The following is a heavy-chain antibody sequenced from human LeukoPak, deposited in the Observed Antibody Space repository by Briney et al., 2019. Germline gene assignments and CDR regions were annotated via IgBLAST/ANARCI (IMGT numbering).Heavy chain of an antibody. CDR2: IKSKTVGGTT. J-gene: IGHJ3*02. D-gene: IGHD2-2*02. CDR3: TTEGNDCSSTSCYRKAFDI. CDR1: GFTLRNAW. V-gene: IGHV3-15*01. Sequence: GGSLRLSFAASGFTLRNAWMSWVARAPGKGLEGGGRIKSKTVGGTTDYAATVKGRFTISRDDSKNTLYLQMNSLKTEDTAVYYCTTEGNDCSSTSCYRKAFDIWDQGTMVTVSS.